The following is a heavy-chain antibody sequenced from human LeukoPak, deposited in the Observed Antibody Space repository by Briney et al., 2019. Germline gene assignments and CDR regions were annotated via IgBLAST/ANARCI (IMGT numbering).Heavy chain of an antibody. J-gene: IGHJ5*02. V-gene: IGHV4-39*01. CDR2: IYHSGST. Sequence: PSETLSLTCTVSGGSISGSNYYWGWIRQSPGKGPELIGNIYHSGSTYYNPSLKSRVTISVDTSKNQFSLKLRSVAAADTALYYCATTYTGSDFDPPGQGTLVTVFS. D-gene: IGHD1-26*01. CDR3: ATTYTGSDFDP. CDR1: GGSISGSNYY.